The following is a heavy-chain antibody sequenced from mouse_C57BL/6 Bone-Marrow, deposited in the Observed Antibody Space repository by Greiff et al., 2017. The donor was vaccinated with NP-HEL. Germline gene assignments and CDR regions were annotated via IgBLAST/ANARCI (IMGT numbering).Heavy chain of an antibody. CDR2: IYPGNSDT. V-gene: IGHV1-5*01. Sequence: VQLQQSGTVLARPGASVKMSCKTSGYTFTSYWMHWVKQRHGQGLEWIGAIYPGNSDTSYNQKFKGKAKLTAVTSASTAYMELSSLTNEDSAVYYCTCIYDGYYDAMDYWGQGTSVTVSS. CDR1: GYTFTSYW. CDR3: TCIYDGYYDAMDY. D-gene: IGHD2-3*01. J-gene: IGHJ4*01.